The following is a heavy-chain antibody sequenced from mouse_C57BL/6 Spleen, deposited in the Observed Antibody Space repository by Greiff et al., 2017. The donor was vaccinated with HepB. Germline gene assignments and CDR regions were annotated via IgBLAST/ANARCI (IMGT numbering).Heavy chain of an antibody. CDR2: IYPSDSET. Sequence: QVQLQQSGAELVRPGSSVKLSCKASGYTFTSYWLDWVKQRPGQGLDWIGNIYPSDSETHYNQKFKDKATLTVDKSSSTAYMQRSSLTSEDSAVDYCARVCGAYALEYWGDGTSVTVSP. CDR3: ARVCGAYALEY. J-gene: IGHJ4*01. CDR1: GYTFTSYW. V-gene: IGHV1-61*01.